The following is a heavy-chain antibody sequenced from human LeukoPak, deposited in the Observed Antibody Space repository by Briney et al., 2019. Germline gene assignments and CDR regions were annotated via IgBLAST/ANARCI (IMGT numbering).Heavy chain of an antibody. V-gene: IGHV1-69*13. CDR1: GGTFSSYA. D-gene: IGHD3-22*01. CDR2: IIPISGTA. Sequence: SVKVSCKASGGTFSSYAISWVRQAPGQGLEWMGGIIPISGTANYAQKFQGRVTITADESTSTAYMELSSLRSEDTAVYYCARDYYDSSGTRLGYFDYWGQGTLVTVSS. CDR3: ARDYYDSSGTRLGYFDY. J-gene: IGHJ4*02.